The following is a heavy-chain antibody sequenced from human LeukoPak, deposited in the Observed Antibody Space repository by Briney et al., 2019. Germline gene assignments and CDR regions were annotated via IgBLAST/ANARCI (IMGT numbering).Heavy chain of an antibody. V-gene: IGHV3-23*01. J-gene: IGHJ4*02. CDR2: ISGSGGST. CDR3: AKDPSYYDILTGYSNQYYFDY. D-gene: IGHD3-9*01. Sequence: GGSLRLSCAASGFTFSSYAMSWVRQAPGKGLEWVSAISGSGGSTYYADSVKGRFTISRDNSKNTLYLQMNSLRGEDTAVYYCAKDPSYYDILTGYSNQYYFDYWGQGTLVTVSS. CDR1: GFTFSSYA.